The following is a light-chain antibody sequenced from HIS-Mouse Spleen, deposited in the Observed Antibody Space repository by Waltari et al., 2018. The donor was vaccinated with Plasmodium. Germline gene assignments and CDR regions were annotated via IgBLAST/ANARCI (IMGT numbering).Light chain of an antibody. CDR1: QGISNY. CDR3: QKYNSAPWT. Sequence: DIQMTPSPSSLSASVGDRVTITCRVSQGISNYLAWYQQKPGKVPKLLIYAASTLQSGVPSRFSGSGSGTDFTLTISSLQPEDVATYYCQKYNSAPWTFGQGTKVEIK. J-gene: IGKJ1*01. CDR2: AAS. V-gene: IGKV1-27*01.